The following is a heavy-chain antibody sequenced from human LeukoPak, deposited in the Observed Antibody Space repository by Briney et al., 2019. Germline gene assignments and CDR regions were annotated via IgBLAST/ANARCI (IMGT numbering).Heavy chain of an antibody. J-gene: IGHJ4*02. D-gene: IGHD4-17*01. CDR2: IRIDGDT. CDR1: GFTFSNYW. Sequence: GGSLRLSCAASGFTFSNYWMHWVRQAPGKGLMWVSRIRIDGDTSYADSVRGRFTISRDNSKNTLYLQMNSLRVEDTAVYYCARDARVGDPFDYWGQGILVTVSS. CDR3: ARDARVGDPFDY. V-gene: IGHV3-74*01.